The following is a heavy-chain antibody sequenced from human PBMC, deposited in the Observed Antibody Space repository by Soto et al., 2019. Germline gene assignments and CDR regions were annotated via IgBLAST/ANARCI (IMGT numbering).Heavy chain of an antibody. D-gene: IGHD2-15*01. J-gene: IGHJ6*02. CDR2: IIPIFGTA. CDR3: ARGRVVVVAATRYYGMDV. V-gene: IGHV1-69*13. CDR1: GGTFSIYA. Sequence: GASVKVSCKASGGTFSIYAIIWVRQAPGQGLEWMGGIIPIFGTANYAQKFQGRVTITADESTSTAYMELSSLRSEDTAVYYCARGRVVVVAATRYYGMDVWGQGTTVTVSS.